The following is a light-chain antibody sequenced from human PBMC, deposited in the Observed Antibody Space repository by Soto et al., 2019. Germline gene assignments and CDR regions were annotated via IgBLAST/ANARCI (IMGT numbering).Light chain of an antibody. CDR2: AAS. J-gene: IGKJ4*01. V-gene: IGKV1-39*01. CDR3: QQSYTTPIT. CDR1: QYISDF. Sequence: DIQMTQSPSSLSASVGDRVTITCRASQYISDFLNWYQQKPGKAPVILIYAASTLQSGVPSRFNGGGSEPNFTLIISSLQPEDFATYYCQQSYTTPITLGGGTKVDIK.